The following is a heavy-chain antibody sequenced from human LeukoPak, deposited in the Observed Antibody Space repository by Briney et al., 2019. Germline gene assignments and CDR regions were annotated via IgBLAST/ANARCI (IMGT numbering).Heavy chain of an antibody. J-gene: IGHJ2*01. CDR2: IYSAGTS. CDR3: AGVTGTYYNWYFDL. Sequence: GGSLRLSCTVSGFSVSAIYLSWVRQVPGKGLQWVSGIYSAGTSFHAESLEGRFTVSRDFSKNILYLQMNSLRAEDTALYYCAGVTGTYYNWYFDLWGVAPWSLSPQ. CDR1: GFSVSAIY. V-gene: IGHV3-66*01. D-gene: IGHD3-10*01.